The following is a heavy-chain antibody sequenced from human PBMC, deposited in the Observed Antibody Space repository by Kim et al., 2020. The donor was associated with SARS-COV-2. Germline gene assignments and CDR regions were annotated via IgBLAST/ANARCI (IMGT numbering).Heavy chain of an antibody. CDR2: IYYSGST. Sequence: SETLSLTCTVSGGSISSSSYYWGWIRQPPGKGLEWIGSIYYSGSTYYNPSLKSRVTISVDTSKNQFSLKLSSVTAADTAVYYCARLLVQQDSQYYFDYWGQGTLVTVSS. CDR3: ARLLVQQDSQYYFDY. V-gene: IGHV4-39*01. J-gene: IGHJ4*02. CDR1: GGSISSSSYY. D-gene: IGHD6-13*01.